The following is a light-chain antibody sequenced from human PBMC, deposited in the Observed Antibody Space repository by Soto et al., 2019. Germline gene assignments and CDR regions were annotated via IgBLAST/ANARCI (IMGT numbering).Light chain of an antibody. CDR3: QQYNGGWT. Sequence: EILMTQSPATLSVSPGERATLSCRASQSISSDLAWYQHKPGQGPRLLIYGASTRVTGIPARFSGSGSGTEFTLTISSLQSEDCAVYYCQQYNGGWTFGQGTKVEIK. CDR1: QSISSD. J-gene: IGKJ1*01. V-gene: IGKV3-15*01. CDR2: GAS.